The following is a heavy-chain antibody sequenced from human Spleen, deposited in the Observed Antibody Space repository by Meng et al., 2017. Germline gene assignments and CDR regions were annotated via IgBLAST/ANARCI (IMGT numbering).Heavy chain of an antibody. CDR3: ARGGAASYYDSSGYYFDSFDL. Sequence: ASVKVSCKASGYSFSSYGITWVRRAPGHGLEWMGWISAYTGNTNYAQNFQGRVTMTTDTSTSTAYMDLRSLRSDDTAVYYCARGGAASYYDSSGYYFDSFDLWGQGTMVTVSS. J-gene: IGHJ3*01. V-gene: IGHV1-18*01. D-gene: IGHD3-22*01. CDR1: GYSFSSYG. CDR2: ISAYTGNT.